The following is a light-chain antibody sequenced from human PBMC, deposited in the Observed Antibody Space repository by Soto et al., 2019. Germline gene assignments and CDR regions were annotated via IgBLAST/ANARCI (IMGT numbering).Light chain of an antibody. CDR2: DAS. CDR3: QQRVNWPT. J-gene: IGKJ1*01. Sequence: EIVLTQSPATLSLSPGERATLSCRASQSVSSYLAWYQQKPGQTPRLLIYDASNRVTGIPARFSGSGSGTDFTLTISSLEPEDFAVYYCQQRVNWPTFGQGTKVEI. CDR1: QSVSSY. V-gene: IGKV3-11*01.